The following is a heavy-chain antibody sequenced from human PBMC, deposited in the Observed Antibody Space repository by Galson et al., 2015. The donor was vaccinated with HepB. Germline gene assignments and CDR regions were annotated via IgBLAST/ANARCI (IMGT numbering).Heavy chain of an antibody. CDR1: RFTFSDSY. CDR2: ISGSSSYT. CDR3: ARGARGDGGYLDY. Sequence: SLRLSCAASRFTFSDSYMSWIRQAPGKGLEWLSYISGSSSYTKYADSVKGRFTISRDNAKNSLFLQMNSLRAEDTAIYYCARGARGDGGYLDYWGQGTLVTVSS. V-gene: IGHV3-11*03. J-gene: IGHJ4*02. D-gene: IGHD3-22*01.